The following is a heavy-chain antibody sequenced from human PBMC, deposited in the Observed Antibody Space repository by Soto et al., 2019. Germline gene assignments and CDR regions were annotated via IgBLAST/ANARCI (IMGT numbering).Heavy chain of an antibody. CDR1: GFSLNTSGVG. CDR2: IYGDDDQ. J-gene: IGHJ4*02. CDR3: AHRDRESGGLFDY. V-gene: IGHV2-5*02. D-gene: IGHD3-10*01. Sequence: QITLKESGPTLVKPTQTLTLTCTFSGFSLNTSGVGVGWIRQPPGKALEWLSVIYGDDDQRSSPSLRSRLTIAKDTSRNQVVLTMTNMDPVETATYYCAHRDRESGGLFDYWGQGTLVTVSS.